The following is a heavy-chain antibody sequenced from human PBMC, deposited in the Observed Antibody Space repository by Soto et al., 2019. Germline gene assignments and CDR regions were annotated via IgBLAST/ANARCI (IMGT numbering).Heavy chain of an antibody. CDR1: GFSFTNFA. V-gene: IGHV3-23*01. CDR3: AKDDFTDRGDDYFDY. Sequence: GGSLRLSCAASGFSFTNFAMSWVRQAPGKGLEWVAGIGASGDITWYADSVKGRLSISRDNSKNTLYLQLNSLRFEDTAVYYCAKDDFTDRGDDYFDYWGPGTLVTVS. D-gene: IGHD2-21*02. J-gene: IGHJ4*02. CDR2: IGASGDIT.